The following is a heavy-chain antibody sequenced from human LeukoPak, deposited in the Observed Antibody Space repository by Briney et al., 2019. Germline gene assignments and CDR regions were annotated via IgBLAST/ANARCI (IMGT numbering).Heavy chain of an antibody. CDR1: GYTFTSYG. CDR3: ARARITMVRGVSPPDY. CDR2: ISAYNGNT. D-gene: IGHD3-10*01. Sequence: ASVKVSCKASGYTFTSYGISWVRQAPGQGLEWMGWISAYNGNTNYAQKLQGRVTMTTDTSTSTAYMELSRLRSDDTAVYYCARARITMVRGVSPPDYWGQGTLVTVSS. V-gene: IGHV1-18*01. J-gene: IGHJ4*02.